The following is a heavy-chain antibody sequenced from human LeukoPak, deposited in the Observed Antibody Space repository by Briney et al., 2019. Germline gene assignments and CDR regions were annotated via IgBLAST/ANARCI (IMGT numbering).Heavy chain of an antibody. CDR1: GFTFSSYA. Sequence: GGSLRLSCAASGFTFSSYAMSWVRQAPGKGLEWVSAISGSGGSTYYADSVKGRFTISRDNSKNTLYLQMNSLRAEDTAVYYCARGRITMVRGIVDYWGQGTLVTVSS. CDR3: ARGRITMVRGIVDY. J-gene: IGHJ4*02. V-gene: IGHV3-23*01. CDR2: ISGSGGST. D-gene: IGHD3-10*01.